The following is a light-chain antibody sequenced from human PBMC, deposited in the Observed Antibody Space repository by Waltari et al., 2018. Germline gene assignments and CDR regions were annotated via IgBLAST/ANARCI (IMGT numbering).Light chain of an antibody. CDR1: QSVLYSSNNKNC. V-gene: IGKV4-1*01. J-gene: IGKJ2*01. Sequence: DIVMTQSPDSLAVSLGERATLNCKSSQSVLYSSNNKNCLAWYQQKPGQPPKLLIYWASTRESGVPDRFSGSGSGTDFTLTISSLQAEYVAVYYCQQYYSTPPTFGQGTKLEIK. CDR3: QQYYSTPPT. CDR2: WAS.